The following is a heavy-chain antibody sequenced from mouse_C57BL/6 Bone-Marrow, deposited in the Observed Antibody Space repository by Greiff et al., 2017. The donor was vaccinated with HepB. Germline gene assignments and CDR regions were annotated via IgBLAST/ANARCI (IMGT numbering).Heavy chain of an antibody. CDR3: APYYYGSYWYFDV. Sequence: QVHVKQSGAELARPGASVKLSCKASGYTFTSYGISWVKQRTGQGLEWIGEIYPRSGNTYYNEKFKGKATLTADKSSSTAYMELRSLTSEDSAVYFCAPYYYGSYWYFDVWGTGTTVTVSS. CDR2: IYPRSGNT. CDR1: GYTFTSYG. J-gene: IGHJ1*03. V-gene: IGHV1-81*01. D-gene: IGHD1-1*01.